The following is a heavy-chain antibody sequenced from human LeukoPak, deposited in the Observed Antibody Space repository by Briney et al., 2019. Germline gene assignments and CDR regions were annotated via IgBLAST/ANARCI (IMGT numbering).Heavy chain of an antibody. D-gene: IGHD3-3*01. CDR3: AKSEEFYYFWSGYYSKGAFDI. CDR2: IYYSGST. CDR1: GGSISSSSYY. Sequence: SETLSLTCTVSGGSISSSSYYWGWVRQPPGKGLEWIGSIYYSGSTYYNTSLKSRVTISVDTSKIQFSLKLSSVTAADTAVYYCAKSEEFYYFWSGYYSKGAFDIWGQGTMVTVSS. V-gene: IGHV4-39*07. J-gene: IGHJ3*02.